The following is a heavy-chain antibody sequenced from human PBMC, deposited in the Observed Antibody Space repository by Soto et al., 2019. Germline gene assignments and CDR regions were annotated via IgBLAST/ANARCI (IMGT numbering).Heavy chain of an antibody. V-gene: IGHV4-30-2*01. CDR1: GGSISSGGYS. CDR2: IYHSGSA. CDR3: ARAHYGDYGYGMDV. J-gene: IGHJ6*02. Sequence: QLQLQESGSGLVKPSQTLSLTCAVSGGSISSGGYSWTWIRQPPGKGLEWIGYIYHSGSAYYNPSLRSRVTISVDRSKNQFSLKLSSVTAADTAVYYCARAHYGDYGYGMDVWGQGTTVTVSS. D-gene: IGHD4-17*01.